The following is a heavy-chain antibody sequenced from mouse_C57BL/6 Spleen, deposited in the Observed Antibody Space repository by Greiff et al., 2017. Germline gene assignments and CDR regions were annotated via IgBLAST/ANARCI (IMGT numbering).Heavy chain of an antibody. CDR1: GFNIKNTY. Sequence: VQLQQSVAELVRPGASVKLSCTASGFNIKNTYMHWVKQSPEQGLEWIGRIDPANGNTIYAPKFLGTATITADTYSNTAYLLLSSLTSEHCAIYYCASGDYYYAMDYWGQGTSVTVSS. V-gene: IGHV14-3*01. CDR2: IDPANGNT. CDR3: ASGDYYYAMDY. J-gene: IGHJ4*01.